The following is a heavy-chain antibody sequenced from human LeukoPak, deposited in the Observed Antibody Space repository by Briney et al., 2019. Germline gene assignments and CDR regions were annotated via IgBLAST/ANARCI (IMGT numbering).Heavy chain of an antibody. D-gene: IGHD2-15*01. CDR3: ARDGCSGGSCIDY. J-gene: IGHJ4*02. CDR1: GGSISSSHW. V-gene: IGHV4-4*02. Sequence: PSETLSLTCAVSGGSISSSHWRRWVRPPPGKGLEWVGEIYHSGSTNYNPSLKRRVTISVDKSKNQFSLKLSSVTAADTAVYYCARDGCSGGSCIDYWGQGTLVTVSS. CDR2: IYHSGST.